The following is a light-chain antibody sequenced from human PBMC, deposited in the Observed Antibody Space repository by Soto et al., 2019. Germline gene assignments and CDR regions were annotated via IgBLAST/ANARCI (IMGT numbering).Light chain of an antibody. J-gene: IGLJ1*01. V-gene: IGLV2-14*01. CDR2: DLT. CDR1: SSDIGGY. Sequence: QSALTQPASVSGSPGQSITISCTGTSSDIGGYVSWYQQYPGKAPKIMIYDLTNRPSGVSNRFSGSKSGDTAPLTIPGLQSEDEADYYCSSPTSSYTVIFGTGTKDTDL. CDR3: SSPTSSYTVI.